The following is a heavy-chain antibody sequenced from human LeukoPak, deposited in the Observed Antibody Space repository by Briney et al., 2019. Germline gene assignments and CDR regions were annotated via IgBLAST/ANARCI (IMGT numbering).Heavy chain of an antibody. CDR3: ARVRLMGSTSCLKY. CDR2: IKQDGSEK. J-gene: IGHJ4*02. V-gene: IGHV3-7*01. Sequence: YWMRWXGXGPGKGLEWGANIKQDGSEKYYVDSVKGRFTISRDNAKNSLYLQMNSLKAEDTAVYYCARVRLMGSTSCLKYWGQGTLVTVSS. D-gene: IGHD2-2*01. CDR1: YW.